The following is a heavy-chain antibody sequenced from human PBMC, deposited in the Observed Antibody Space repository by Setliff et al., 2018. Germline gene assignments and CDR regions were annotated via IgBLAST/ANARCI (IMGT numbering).Heavy chain of an antibody. Sequence: GSLRLSCAASGLTLSHTWMTWVRQAPGKGLEWVAHINQDGGEKFYVDSVKGQFTISRDNAKNSLYLQMDSLRGEDTAVYYWARGHYGLDVWGQGTTVTVPS. CDR1: GLTLSHTW. J-gene: IGHJ6*02. CDR2: INQDGGEK. V-gene: IGHV3-7*01. CDR3: ARGHYGLDV.